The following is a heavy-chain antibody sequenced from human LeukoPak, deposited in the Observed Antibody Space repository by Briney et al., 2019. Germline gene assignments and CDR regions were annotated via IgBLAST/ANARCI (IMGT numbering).Heavy chain of an antibody. CDR2: ISAYNGNT. CDR3: ARGGSSGYYLDY. V-gene: IGHV1-18*01. J-gene: IGHJ4*02. CDR1: GYTFTSYG. D-gene: IGHD3-22*01. Sequence: ASVKVSCKASGYTFTSYGISWVRQAPGQGLEWMGWISAYNGNTDYAQKLQGRVTMTRDMSTSTVYMELSSLRSEDTAVYYCARGGSSGYYLDYWGQGTLVTVSS.